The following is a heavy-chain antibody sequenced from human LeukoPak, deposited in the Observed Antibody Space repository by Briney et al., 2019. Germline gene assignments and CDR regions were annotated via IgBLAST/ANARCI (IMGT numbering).Heavy chain of an antibody. D-gene: IGHD3-10*01. J-gene: IGHJ4*02. CDR3: TRDLGTYKSYASIFFDS. CDR1: GYTFTIYG. CDR2: IGAYNGNT. V-gene: IGHV1-18*01. Sequence: ASVKVTCKASGYTFTIYGISWVRQAPGQGLEGMGWIGAYNGNTNYAQKLQGRVTMTTDTSTSTAYMELRSLRSDDTAVYYCTRDLGTYKSYASIFFDSWGQGTLVTVSS.